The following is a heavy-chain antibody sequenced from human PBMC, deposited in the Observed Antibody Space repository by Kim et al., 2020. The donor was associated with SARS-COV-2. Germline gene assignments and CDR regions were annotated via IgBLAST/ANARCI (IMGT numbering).Heavy chain of an antibody. CDR1: GFTFSSYA. D-gene: IGHD2-15*01. V-gene: IGHV3-23*01. CDR2: IIGSGGST. Sequence: GGSLRLSCAASGFTFSSYAMSWVRQAPGKGLEWVSAIIGSGGSTYYADSVKGRFTISRDYSKNTLKLQLNSLITEDPAVYYCAKDSQDIVVVVSAHYYFDYWGQGTLVTVS. J-gene: IGHJ4*02. CDR3: AKDSQDIVVVVSAHYYFDY.